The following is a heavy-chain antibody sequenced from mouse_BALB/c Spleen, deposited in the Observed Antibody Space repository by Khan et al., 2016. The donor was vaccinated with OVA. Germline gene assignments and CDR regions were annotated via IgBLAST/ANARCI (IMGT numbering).Heavy chain of an antibody. D-gene: IGHD3-1*01. Sequence: EVELVESGGGLVQPGGSRKLSCAASGFTFSSFGMHWVRQAPEKGLEWVAYISSGSSTIYYADTVKGRFTISRDNPKNTLFLQMTSLRSEDTAMYYCERSGENHQCFDVWGAGTTVTVSS. CDR2: ISSGSSTI. CDR1: GFTFSSFG. CDR3: ERSGENHQCFDV. J-gene: IGHJ1*01. V-gene: IGHV5-17*02.